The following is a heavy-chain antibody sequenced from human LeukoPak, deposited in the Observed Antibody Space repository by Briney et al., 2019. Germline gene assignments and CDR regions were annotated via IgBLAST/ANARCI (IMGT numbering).Heavy chain of an antibody. CDR3: ARDLKGYSSSSGLDY. J-gene: IGHJ4*02. V-gene: IGHV3-21*01. Sequence: GGSLRLSCAASGFTFSSYSMNWVRQAPGKGLEWVSSISSSSSYIYYADSVKGQFTISRDNAKNSLYLQMNSLRAEDTAVYYCARDLKGYSSSSGLDYWGQGTLVTVSS. D-gene: IGHD6-6*01. CDR1: GFTFSSYS. CDR2: ISSSSSYI.